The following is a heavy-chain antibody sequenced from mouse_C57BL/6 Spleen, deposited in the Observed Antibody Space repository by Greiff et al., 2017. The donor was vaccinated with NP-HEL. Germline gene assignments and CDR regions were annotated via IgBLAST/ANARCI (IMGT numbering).Heavy chain of an antibody. V-gene: IGHV1-7*01. CDR1: GYTFTSYW. J-gene: IGHJ1*03. Sequence: QVQLKESGAELAKPGASVKLSCKASGYTFTSYWMHWVNQRPGQGLEWIGYINPSSGYTKYNQKFKDKATWTADKSSSTAYMQLSSLTYEDSAVYYCARDYYYGSRRYFDVWGTGTTVTVSS. D-gene: IGHD1-1*01. CDR2: INPSSGYT. CDR3: ARDYYYGSRRYFDV.